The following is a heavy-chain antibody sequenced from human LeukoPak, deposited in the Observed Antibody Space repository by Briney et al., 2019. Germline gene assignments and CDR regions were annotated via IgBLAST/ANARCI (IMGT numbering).Heavy chain of an antibody. Sequence: GGSLRLSCAASGFTFSSYWMHWARQAPGKGLVWVSRINSDGSSTSYADSVKGRFTISRDNAKNTLYLQMNSLRAEDTAVYYCARARAVYYDSSGYYVFDYWGQGTLDTVSS. CDR1: GFTFSSYW. J-gene: IGHJ4*02. V-gene: IGHV3-74*01. CDR3: ARARAVYYDSSGYYVFDY. CDR2: INSDGSST. D-gene: IGHD3-22*01.